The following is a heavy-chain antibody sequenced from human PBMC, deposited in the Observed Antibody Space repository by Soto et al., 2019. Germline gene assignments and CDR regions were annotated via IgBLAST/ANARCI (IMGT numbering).Heavy chain of an antibody. Sequence: SETLSLTCTVSGGSLSSYYWSWIRQPPGKGLEWIGYIYYSGSTNYNPSLKSRVTISVDMSKNQFSLKLSSVTAADTAVYYCAAQGGWGAPQLWPAARAVGGKGTTATV. CDR2: IYYSGST. CDR3: AAQGGWGAPQLWPAARAV. CDR1: GGSLSSYY. D-gene: IGHD5-18*01. J-gene: IGHJ6*03. V-gene: IGHV4-59*08.